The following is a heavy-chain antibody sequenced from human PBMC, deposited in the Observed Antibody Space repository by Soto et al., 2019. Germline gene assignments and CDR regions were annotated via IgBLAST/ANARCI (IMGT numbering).Heavy chain of an antibody. Sequence: SETLSLTCVVSGGSLSSYYWSWIRQPPGKGLEWIGYIYYSGSTNYNPSLKSRVTISVGTSKNQFSLKLSSVTAADTAVYYCARDLWGYCGADCYPLDVWGQGTTVTVS. CDR1: GGSLSSYY. CDR3: ARDLWGYCGADCYPLDV. V-gene: IGHV4-59*01. CDR2: IYYSGST. D-gene: IGHD2-21*02. J-gene: IGHJ6*02.